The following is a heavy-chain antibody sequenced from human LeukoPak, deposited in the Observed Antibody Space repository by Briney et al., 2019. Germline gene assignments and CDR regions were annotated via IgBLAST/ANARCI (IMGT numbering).Heavy chain of an antibody. CDR2: IYSGSNT. CDR3: ARVGIAVPNNQVNWFDP. J-gene: IGHJ5*02. CDR1: GFTVSSKY. Sequence: GGSLRLSCAASGFTVSSKYMIWVRQAPGKGLEWVSVIYSGSNTYYADSVKGRFTISRDNSKNTLYLQMNSLRAEDTAVYYCARVGIAVPNNQVNWFDPWGQGTLVTVSS. D-gene: IGHD6-19*01. V-gene: IGHV3-53*01.